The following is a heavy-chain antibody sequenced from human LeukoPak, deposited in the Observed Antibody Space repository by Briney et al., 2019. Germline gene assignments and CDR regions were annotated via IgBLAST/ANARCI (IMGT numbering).Heavy chain of an antibody. Sequence: SETLSLTCTVSGGSISSSSYYWGWIRQPPGKGLEWIGSIYYSGSTYYNPSLKSRVTISVDTSKNQFSLKLSSVTAADTAVYYCARDGQQMTTPNSFDCWGQGTLVTVSS. CDR3: ARDGQQMTTPNSFDC. CDR1: GGSISSSSYY. D-gene: IGHD5-24*01. V-gene: IGHV4-39*07. CDR2: IYYSGST. J-gene: IGHJ4*02.